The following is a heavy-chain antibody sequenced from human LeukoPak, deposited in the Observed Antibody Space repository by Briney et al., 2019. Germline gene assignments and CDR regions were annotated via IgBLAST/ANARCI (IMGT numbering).Heavy chain of an antibody. D-gene: IGHD3-3*01. CDR2: INPNSGGT. CDR1: GYTFTGCY. V-gene: IGHV1-2*02. J-gene: IGHJ4*02. CDR3: ARSITIFGVVIDFDY. Sequence: ASVKVSCKASGYTFTGCYMHWVRQAPGQGLEWMGWINPNSGGTNYAQKFQGRVTMTRDTSISTAYMELSRLRSDDTAVYYCARSITIFGVVIDFDYWGQGTLVTVSS.